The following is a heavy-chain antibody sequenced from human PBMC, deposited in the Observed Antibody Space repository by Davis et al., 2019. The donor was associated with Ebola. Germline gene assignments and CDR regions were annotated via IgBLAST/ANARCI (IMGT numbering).Heavy chain of an antibody. D-gene: IGHD3-9*01. CDR1: GYTFSSSP. Sequence: ASVKVSCKASGYTFSSSPMHWVRKAPGQRFEWMGWINAGNGKTEYSQKFQDRVTMTTDTSTTTDYMELRSLTSDDTGVYYCARDLGDFDWLLYGDYWGQGTQVAVSS. J-gene: IGHJ4*02. V-gene: IGHV1-3*01. CDR3: ARDLGDFDWLLYGDY. CDR2: INAGNGKT.